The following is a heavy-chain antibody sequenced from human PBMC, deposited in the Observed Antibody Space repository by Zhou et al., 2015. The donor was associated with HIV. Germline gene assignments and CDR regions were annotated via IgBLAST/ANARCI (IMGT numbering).Heavy chain of an antibody. CDR3: ARDHPGLGYCSGGSCLGDAFDI. CDR2: IIPIFGTA. CDR1: GGTFSSYA. D-gene: IGHD2-15*01. Sequence: QVQLVQSGAEVKKPGSSVKVSCKASGGTFSSYAISWVRQAPGQGLEWMGGIIPIFGTANYAQKFQGRVTITADESTSTAYMELSSLRSEDTAVYYCARDHPGLGYCSGGSCLGDAFDIWGQGDNGHRLF. J-gene: IGHJ3*02. V-gene: IGHV1-69*01.